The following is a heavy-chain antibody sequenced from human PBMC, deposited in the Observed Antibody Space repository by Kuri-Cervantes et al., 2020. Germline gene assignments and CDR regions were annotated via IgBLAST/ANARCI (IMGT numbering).Heavy chain of an antibody. D-gene: IGHD3-22*01. CDR3: AKGGSYDNHYYYYMDV. Sequence: GESLKISCAASGFTFSSYWMSWVRQAPGKGLEWVANIKQDGSEKYYVDSVKGRFTISRDNAKNSLYLQMNSLKPEDTALYYCAKGGSYDNHYYYYMDVWGKGTTVTVSS. J-gene: IGHJ6*03. CDR2: IKQDGSEK. V-gene: IGHV3-7*03. CDR1: GFTFSSYW.